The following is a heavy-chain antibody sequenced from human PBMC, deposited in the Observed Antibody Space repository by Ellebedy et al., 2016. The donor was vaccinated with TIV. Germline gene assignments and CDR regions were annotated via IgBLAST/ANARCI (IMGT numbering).Heavy chain of an antibody. V-gene: IGHV4-39*01. D-gene: IGHD4-17*01. CDR1: GGSISSSSYY. J-gene: IGHJ4*02. Sequence: MPSETLSLTCTVSGGSISSSSYYWGWIRQPPGKGLEWIGSIYYSGSTYYNPSLKSRVTISVDTSKNQFSLKLSSVTAADTAVYYCARHNVDYGDYVGPRLLDYWGQGTLVTVSS. CDR3: ARHNVDYGDYVGPRLLDY. CDR2: IYYSGST.